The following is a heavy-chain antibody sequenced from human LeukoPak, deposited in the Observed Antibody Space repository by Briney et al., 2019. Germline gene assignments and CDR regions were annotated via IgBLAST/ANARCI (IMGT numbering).Heavy chain of an antibody. J-gene: IGHJ6*02. D-gene: IGHD1-14*01. V-gene: IGHV3-23*01. CDR2: ISGSGGST. CDR1: GFTFSSYA. Sequence: GGSLRLSRAASGFTFSSYAMSWVRQAPGKGLEWVSAISGSGGSTYYADSVKGRFTISRDNSKNTLYLQMNSLRAEDTAVYYCARLGRYYYYYGMDVWGQGTTVTVSS. CDR3: ARLGRYYYYYGMDV.